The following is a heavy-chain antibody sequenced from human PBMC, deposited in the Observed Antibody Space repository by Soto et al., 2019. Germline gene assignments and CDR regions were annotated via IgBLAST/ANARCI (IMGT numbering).Heavy chain of an antibody. V-gene: IGHV3-30*04. CDR1: GFTFTTYG. CDR2: LSYDGSYT. Sequence: GGSLRLSCVASGFTFTTYGFHWVRQAPGKGLEWVAVLSYDGSYTYYADSVKGRFTTSRDNSKNTLYLQMNSLRTEDTSVYYCARDLWDATTEPTSLDYWGQGTLVTVSS. J-gene: IGHJ4*02. D-gene: IGHD4-17*01. CDR3: ARDLWDATTEPTSLDY.